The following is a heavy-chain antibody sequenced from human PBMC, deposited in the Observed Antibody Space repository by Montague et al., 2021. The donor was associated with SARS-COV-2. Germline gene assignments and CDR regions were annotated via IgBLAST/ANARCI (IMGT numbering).Heavy chain of an antibody. J-gene: IGHJ3*01. V-gene: IGHV3-30-3*01. CDR3: ARDRVLPDYADAFDL. Sequence: SLRLSCAASGFIFSNFAFHWVRQAPGKGLEWLAIITSDGNDKFYADSVKGRFTISRDNTKNILYLRMHILTPEDAAIYYYARDRVLPDYADAFDLWGQGTFVPVS. CDR1: GFIFSNFA. D-gene: IGHD4/OR15-4a*01. CDR2: ITSDGNDK.